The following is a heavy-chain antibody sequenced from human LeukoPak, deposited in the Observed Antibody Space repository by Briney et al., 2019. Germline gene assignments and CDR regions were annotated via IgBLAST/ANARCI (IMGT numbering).Heavy chain of an antibody. Sequence: ASETLSLTCTVSSGSMSSSTFYWVWIRQPPKKGLEWIGTIYYTGSTYYNPSLKSRLTISIDTSKNQFSLKLTSVTAADTAVYYCASAYGSGSYYNGFLYWGQGTLVTVSS. CDR1: SGSMSSSTFY. D-gene: IGHD3-10*01. J-gene: IGHJ4*02. CDR2: IYYTGST. CDR3: ASAYGSGSYYNGFLY. V-gene: IGHV4-39*01.